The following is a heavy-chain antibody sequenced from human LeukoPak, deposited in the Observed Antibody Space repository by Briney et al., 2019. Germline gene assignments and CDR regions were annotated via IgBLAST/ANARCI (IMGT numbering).Heavy chain of an antibody. Sequence: PGGSLRLSCAASGFTISNYWILWVRPAPGKGLVWVSRINSDGRATNYADSVKGRFTISRDNAKNTLYLQMNSLRVEDTAAYYCARDFLGMDVWGQGTTVTVSS. V-gene: IGHV3-74*01. CDR3: ARDFLGMDV. CDR2: INSDGRAT. J-gene: IGHJ6*02. CDR1: GFTISNYW.